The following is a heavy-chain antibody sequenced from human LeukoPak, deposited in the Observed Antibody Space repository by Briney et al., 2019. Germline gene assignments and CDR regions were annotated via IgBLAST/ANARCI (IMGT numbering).Heavy chain of an antibody. J-gene: IGHJ4*02. CDR3: ARSPRDFWSGYLGY. D-gene: IGHD3-3*01. CDR2: ISSDGSST. CDR1: GFTFSMYA. V-gene: IGHV3-64*01. Sequence: GRSLRLSCAASGFTFSMYAMHWVRQAPGKGLEYVSAISSDGSSTYYANSVKGRFTISRDTSKNTLYLQMGSLRADDMAVYYCARSPRDFWSGYLGYWGQGTLVTVSS.